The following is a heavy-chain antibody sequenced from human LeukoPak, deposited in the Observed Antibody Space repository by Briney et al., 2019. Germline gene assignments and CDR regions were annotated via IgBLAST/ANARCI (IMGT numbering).Heavy chain of an antibody. V-gene: IGHV1-69*13. J-gene: IGHJ6*03. CDR3: ARSPYYGSGSYYIDYYYYYMDV. CDR1: GGTFSSYA. CDR2: IIPIFGTA. Sequence: AASVKVSCKASGGTFSSYAISWVRQAPGQGLEWMGGIIPIFGTANYAQKFQGRVTITADESTSTAYMELSSLRSEDTAVYYCARSPYYGSGSYYIDYYYYYMDVWGKGTTVTVSS. D-gene: IGHD3-10*01.